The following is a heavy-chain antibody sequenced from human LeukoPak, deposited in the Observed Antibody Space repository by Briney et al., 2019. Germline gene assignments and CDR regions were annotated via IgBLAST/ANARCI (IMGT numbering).Heavy chain of an antibody. CDR3: ASHDYGDYLKRGYFDY. CDR1: GFTFSSYS. Sequence: KPGRSLRLSCTASGFTFSSYSMNWVRQAPGKGLEWVSSISSSSSYIYYADSVKGRFTISRDNAKNSLYLQMNSLRAEDTAVYYCASHDYGDYLKRGYFDYWGQGTLVTVSS. V-gene: IGHV3-21*01. CDR2: ISSSSSYI. D-gene: IGHD4-17*01. J-gene: IGHJ4*02.